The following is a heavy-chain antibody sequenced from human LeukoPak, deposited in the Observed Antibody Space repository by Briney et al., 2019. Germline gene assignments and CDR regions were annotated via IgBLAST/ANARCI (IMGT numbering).Heavy chain of an antibody. CDR3: AGVISSSGGLVF. D-gene: IGHD6-6*01. CDR2: INKDGSVT. Sequence: GGALRLSSLASVFSLSIYWINCVREAPRKGLERVAKINKDGSVTHYVDSVRRRFTISRDNAKNSLYLHMDSLRAEDTAVHYCAGVISSSGGLVFWGERTLCTLSS. CDR1: VFSLSIYW. V-gene: IGHV3-7*03. J-gene: IGHJ4*02.